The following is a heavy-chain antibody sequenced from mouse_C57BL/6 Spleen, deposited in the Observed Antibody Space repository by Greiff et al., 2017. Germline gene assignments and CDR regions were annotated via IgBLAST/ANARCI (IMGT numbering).Heavy chain of an antibody. CDR1: GFSLTSYG. CDR3: ARTTMVTPRSMDY. D-gene: IGHD2-2*01. CDR2: IWSGGST. V-gene: IGHV2-2*01. J-gene: IGHJ4*01. Sequence: QVQLKESGPGLVQPSQSLSITCTVSGFSLTSYGVHWVRPSPGKGLEWLGVIWSGGSTDYNAAFISRLSISKDNSKSQVFFKMNSLQADATSIYYCARTTMVTPRSMDYWGQGTSVTVSS.